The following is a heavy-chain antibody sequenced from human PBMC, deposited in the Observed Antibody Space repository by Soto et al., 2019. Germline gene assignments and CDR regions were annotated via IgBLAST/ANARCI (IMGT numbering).Heavy chain of an antibody. Sequence: GGSLRLSCAASGFTFSSYAMSWVRQAPGKGLEWVSVIYAGGNTYYADSVKGRFTISSDNAKNSLYLQMNSLGAEDTAVYYCARDGSRYCSSTSCYSGYYYYGMDVWGQGTTVTVSS. V-gene: IGHV3-66*01. J-gene: IGHJ6*02. CDR3: ARDGSRYCSSTSCYSGYYYYGMDV. CDR1: GFTFSSYA. D-gene: IGHD2-2*01. CDR2: IYAGGNT.